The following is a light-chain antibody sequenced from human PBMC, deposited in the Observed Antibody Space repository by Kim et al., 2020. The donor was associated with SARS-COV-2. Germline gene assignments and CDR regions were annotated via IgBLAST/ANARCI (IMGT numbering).Light chain of an antibody. CDR1: KLGDKY. J-gene: IGLJ2*01. CDR3: QAWDSSTVV. V-gene: IGLV3-1*01. CDR2: QDS. Sequence: SPGQPASVTCSGDKLGDKYACWYQQKPGQSPVMVIYQDSKRPSGIPERFSGSNSGNTATLTISGTQAMDEADYYCQAWDSSTVVFGGGTQLTVL.